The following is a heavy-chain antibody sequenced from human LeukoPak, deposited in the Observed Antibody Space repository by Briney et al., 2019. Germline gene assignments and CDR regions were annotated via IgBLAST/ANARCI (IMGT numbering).Heavy chain of an antibody. CDR2: ISGSGGST. V-gene: IGHV3-23*01. D-gene: IGHD4-23*01. J-gene: IGHJ4*02. CDR1: GFTFSSYA. CDR3: ARDYGGSSPFDY. Sequence: GGSLRLSCAASGFTFSSYAMSWVRQAPGKGLEWVSAISGSGGSTYYADSVKGRFTISRDNSKNSLYLQMNSLRAEDTAVYYCARDYGGSSPFDYWGQGTLVTVSS.